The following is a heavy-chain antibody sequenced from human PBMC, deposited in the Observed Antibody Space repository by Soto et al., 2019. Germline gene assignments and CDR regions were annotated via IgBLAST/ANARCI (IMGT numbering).Heavy chain of an antibody. Sequence: QVQLQESGPGLVKPSQTLSLTCTVSGGSISSGDYYWSWIRQPPGKGLEWIGYIYYSGSTYYNPSLQSRVTISVDTSKNQFSLKLSSVTAADTAVYYCARDRIGQQLVPDNWFDPWGQGTLVTVSS. CDR1: GGSISSGDYY. D-gene: IGHD6-13*01. J-gene: IGHJ5*02. CDR3: ARDRIGQQLVPDNWFDP. V-gene: IGHV4-30-4*01. CDR2: IYYSGST.